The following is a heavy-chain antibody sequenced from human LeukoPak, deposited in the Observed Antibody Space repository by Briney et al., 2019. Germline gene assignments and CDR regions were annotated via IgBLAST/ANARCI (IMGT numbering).Heavy chain of an antibody. Sequence: GGSLRLSCAASGFTFSSYWMHWVRQAPGKGLVWVSRINSDGSSTSYADSVKGRFTISRDNAKNTLYLQMNSLRAVDTAVYYCARLGSQGGVAALDYWGQGTLVTVSS. CDR2: INSDGSST. CDR1: GFTFSSYW. CDR3: ARLGSQGGVAALDY. D-gene: IGHD6-25*01. V-gene: IGHV3-74*01. J-gene: IGHJ4*02.